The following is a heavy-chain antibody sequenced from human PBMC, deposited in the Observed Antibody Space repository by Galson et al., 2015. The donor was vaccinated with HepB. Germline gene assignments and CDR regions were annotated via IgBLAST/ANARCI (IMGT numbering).Heavy chain of an antibody. CDR2: ISGDGSVK. V-gene: IGHV3-74*01. Sequence: SLRLSCAASGLSFSNHWMHWVRQVPGKGLVWVSRISGDGSVKYYVDSVKGRFTISRDNARNSLYLQMNSLRAEDTAVYYCTNSIVHWGQGILVTVSS. D-gene: IGHD4-11*01. CDR1: GLSFSNHW. J-gene: IGHJ5*02. CDR3: TNSIVH.